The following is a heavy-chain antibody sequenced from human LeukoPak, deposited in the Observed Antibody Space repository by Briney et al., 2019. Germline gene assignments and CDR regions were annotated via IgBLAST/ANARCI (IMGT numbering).Heavy chain of an antibody. V-gene: IGHV1-69*13. J-gene: IGHJ4*02. CDR1: GGTFSSYA. D-gene: IGHD5-18*01. CDR2: IIPIFGTA. Sequence: SVKVSCKASGGTFSSYAISWVRQAPGQGLEWMGGIIPIFGTANYAQKFQGRVTITADESTSTAYMELSSLRSEDTAVYYCARLVPDVDAAMVPFDYWGQGTLVTVSS. CDR3: ARLVPDVDAAMVPFDY.